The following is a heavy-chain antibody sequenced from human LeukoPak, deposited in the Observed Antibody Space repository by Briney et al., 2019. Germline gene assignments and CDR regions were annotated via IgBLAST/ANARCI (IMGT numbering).Heavy chain of an antibody. Sequence: GASVKVSCKASGGTFSSYAISWVRQAPGQGLEWMGGIIPIFCTANYAPKFQGRVTINADKSTSTAYVELSSLRSEDTAVYYCARAGGGDTLGPWGQGTLVTVSS. CDR3: ARAGGGDTLGP. V-gene: IGHV1-69*06. CDR1: GGTFSSYA. J-gene: IGHJ5*02. CDR2: IIPIFCTA. D-gene: IGHD2-21*02.